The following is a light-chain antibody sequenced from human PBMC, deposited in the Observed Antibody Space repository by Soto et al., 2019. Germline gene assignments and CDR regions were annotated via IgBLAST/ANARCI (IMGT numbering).Light chain of an antibody. CDR3: QQVDSYPIA. V-gene: IGKV1-9*01. CDR1: QGIRNP. Sequence: IQWTQSPSSLSASVGDRVTITCRASQGIRNPLAWYQQKPGKGPKLLIYLASTLQSGVPSRFSGSGSGTDFTLTISSLQPEDFATYYCQQVDSYPIAFGQGTRLEIK. CDR2: LAS. J-gene: IGKJ5*01.